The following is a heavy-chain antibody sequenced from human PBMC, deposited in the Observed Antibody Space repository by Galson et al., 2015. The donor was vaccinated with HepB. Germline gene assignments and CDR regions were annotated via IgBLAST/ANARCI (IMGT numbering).Heavy chain of an antibody. D-gene: IGHD6-6*01. V-gene: IGHV3-21*01. J-gene: IGHJ3*02. CDR1: GFTFSSYS. Sequence: SLRLSCAASGFTFSSYSMNWVRQAPGKGLEWVSSISSSSSYIYYADSVKGRFTISRDNAKNSLYLQMNSLRAEDTAVYYCARGGEDSSSVDRTDAFDIWGQWTMVTVSS. CDR2: ISSSSSYI. CDR3: ARGGEDSSSVDRTDAFDI.